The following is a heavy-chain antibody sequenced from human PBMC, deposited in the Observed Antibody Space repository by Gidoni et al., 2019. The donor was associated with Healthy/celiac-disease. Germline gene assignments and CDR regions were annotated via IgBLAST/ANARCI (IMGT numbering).Heavy chain of an antibody. V-gene: IGHV3-30*18. J-gene: IGHJ4*02. CDR3: AKNPKIALVVVINYFDY. CDR2: ISYDGSNK. Sequence: APGKWLEWGAVISYDGSNKYYADSVKGRFTISRDNSKNTLYLQMNSLRAEDTSVYYCAKNPKIALVVVINYFDYWGQGTLVTVSS. D-gene: IGHD3-22*01.